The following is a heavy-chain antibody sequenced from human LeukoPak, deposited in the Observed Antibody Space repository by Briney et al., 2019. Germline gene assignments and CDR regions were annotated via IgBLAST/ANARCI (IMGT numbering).Heavy chain of an antibody. V-gene: IGHV4-34*01. D-gene: IGHD3-10*01. Sequence: ASETLSLTCAVCGGSFSGYYWSWIRQPPGKGLEWIGEINHSGSTNYNPSLKSRVTISVDTSKNQFSLKLSSVTAADTAVYYCARPGRRYYYGSGPRYNWFDPWGQGTLVTVSS. CDR1: GGSFSGYY. J-gene: IGHJ5*02. CDR3: ARPGRRYYYGSGPRYNWFDP. CDR2: INHSGST.